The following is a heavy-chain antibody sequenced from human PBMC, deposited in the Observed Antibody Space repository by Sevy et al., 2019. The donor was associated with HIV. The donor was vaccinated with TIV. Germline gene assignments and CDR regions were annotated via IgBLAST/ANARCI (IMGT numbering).Heavy chain of an antibody. D-gene: IGHD2-8*02. J-gene: IGHJ4*02. Sequence: GGSLRLSCVVSGITFSTSGMHWVRQAPGKGLEWVAVISYDGSNKYYADSVKGRFTISRDNSKNTLYLQMNSLRAEDTAVYYCAKDHDGGGVDYWGQGTLVTVSS. V-gene: IGHV3-30*18. CDR3: AKDHDGGGVDY. CDR1: GITFSTSG. CDR2: ISYDGSNK.